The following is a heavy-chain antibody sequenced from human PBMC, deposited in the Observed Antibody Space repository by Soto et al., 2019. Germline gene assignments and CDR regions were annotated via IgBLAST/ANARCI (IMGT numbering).Heavy chain of an antibody. CDR1: RGAFKGSA. CDR2: IIPIFGTA. V-gene: IGHV1-69*13. CDR3: ARDRERVVRGVIITRFDY. D-gene: IGHD3-10*01. J-gene: IGHJ4*02. Sequence: SVNVCWKSRRGAFKGSASSWVRQAPGQGLEWMGGIIPIFGTANYAQKFQGRVTITADESTSTAYMELSSLRSEDTAVYYCARDRERVVRGVIITRFDYWGQGTLVTVSS.